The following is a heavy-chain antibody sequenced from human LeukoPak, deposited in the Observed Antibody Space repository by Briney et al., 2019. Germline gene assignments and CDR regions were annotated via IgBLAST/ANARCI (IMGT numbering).Heavy chain of an antibody. CDR2: IYYSGST. CDR3: ARLSSGYYYYFDY. Sequence: SETLSLTCTVSGGSISSYYWSWIRQPPGKGLEWIGYIYYSGSTNYNPSLKSRVTISVDTSKNQFSLKLSSVTAANTAVYYCARLSSGYYYYFDYWGQGTLVTVSS. J-gene: IGHJ4*02. CDR1: GGSISSYY. V-gene: IGHV4-59*08. D-gene: IGHD3-22*01.